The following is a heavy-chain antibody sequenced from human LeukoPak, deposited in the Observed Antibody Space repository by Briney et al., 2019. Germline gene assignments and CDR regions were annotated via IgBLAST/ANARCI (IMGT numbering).Heavy chain of an antibody. V-gene: IGHV1-2*02. D-gene: IGHD6-13*01. CDR1: GYIFTGYY. CDR3: ARGYRSSAYIS. CDR2: INPKSGDT. Sequence: ASVKVPCKASGYIFTGYYIHWVRQAPGQGLGWMGWINPKSGDTNYAQKFQGRITMTRDTPISAAYMELSSLTSDDTAVYYCARGYRSSAYISCGQGTLVTVSS. J-gene: IGHJ5*02.